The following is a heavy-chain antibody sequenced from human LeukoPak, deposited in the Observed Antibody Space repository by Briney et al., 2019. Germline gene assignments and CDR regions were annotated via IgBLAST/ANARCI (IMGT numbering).Heavy chain of an antibody. J-gene: IGHJ4*02. V-gene: IGHV3-7*01. D-gene: IGHD3-16*02. Sequence: GGSLRLSYAASGFTFSSHWMSWVRQAPGKRLEWVANIKQDGSEQHYVDSVKGRFTISRDNAKNSLYLQMNSLRAEDTAVYYCARDRGSVYRSDYFDYWGQGTLVTVSS. CDR1: GFTFSSHW. CDR3: ARDRGSVYRSDYFDY. CDR2: IKQDGSEQ.